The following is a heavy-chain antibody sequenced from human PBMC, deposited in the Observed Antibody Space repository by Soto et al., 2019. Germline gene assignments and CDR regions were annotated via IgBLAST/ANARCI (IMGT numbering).Heavy chain of an antibody. CDR2: ISSSGSTI. D-gene: IGHD3-22*01. J-gene: IGHJ4*02. Sequence: SGGSLRLSCAASGFTFSDYYMSWIRQAPGKGLEWVSYISSSGSTIYYADTVKGRFTISRDNAKNSLYLQMNSLRAEDTAVYYCATPGPGYYYDSSGYFAFDYWGQGTLVTVSS. CDR3: ATPGPGYYYDSSGYFAFDY. V-gene: IGHV3-11*01. CDR1: GFTFSDYY.